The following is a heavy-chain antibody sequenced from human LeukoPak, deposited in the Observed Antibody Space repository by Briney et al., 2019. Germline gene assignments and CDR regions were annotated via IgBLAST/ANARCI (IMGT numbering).Heavy chain of an antibody. CDR3: AREVYSSGWSSFDY. D-gene: IGHD6-19*01. J-gene: IGHJ4*02. Sequence: GGSLRLSCAASGFTFSTYWMHWVRQAPGKGLVWVSRINSDGSSTSYADSVKGRFTISRDNARNTLYLQMNSLRAEDTAVYYCAREVYSSGWSSFDYWGQGTLVTVSS. V-gene: IGHV3-74*01. CDR2: INSDGSST. CDR1: GFTFSTYW.